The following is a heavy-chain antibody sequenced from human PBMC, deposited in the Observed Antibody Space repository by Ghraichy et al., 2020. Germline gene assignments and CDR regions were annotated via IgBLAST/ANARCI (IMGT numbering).Heavy chain of an antibody. D-gene: IGHD1-26*01. V-gene: IGHV1-8*01. J-gene: IGHJ6*02. CDR1: GYTFTSYD. CDR3: ARGATRTDYYYYGMDV. Sequence: ASVKVSCKASGYTFTSYDINWVRQATGQGLEWMGWMNPNSGNTGYAQKFQGRVTMTRNTSISTAYMELSSLRSEDTAVYYCARGATRTDYYYYGMDVWGQGTTVTVSS. CDR2: MNPNSGNT.